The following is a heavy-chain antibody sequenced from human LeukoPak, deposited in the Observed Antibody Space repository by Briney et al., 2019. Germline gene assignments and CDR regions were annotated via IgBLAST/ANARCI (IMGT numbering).Heavy chain of an antibody. CDR2: VYSSGRT. D-gene: IGHD3-22*01. J-gene: IGHJ5*02. CDR1: GDSISSGDYY. Sequence: SETLSLTCTVSGDSISSGDYYWGWIRQPPGKGLEWIGSVYSSGRTYYNPSLTSRVTVSADTSKNQFSLKLSSVTAADTAVYYCAREKAHYYDSSGVGFHKLYNWFDPWGQGTLVTVSS. V-gene: IGHV4-39*07. CDR3: AREKAHYYDSSGVGFHKLYNWFDP.